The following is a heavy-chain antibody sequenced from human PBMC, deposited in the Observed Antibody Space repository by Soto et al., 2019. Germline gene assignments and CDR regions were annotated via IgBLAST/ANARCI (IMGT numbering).Heavy chain of an antibody. D-gene: IGHD2-21*02. J-gene: IGHJ6*02. CDR1: GGTFSSYT. Sequence: QVQLVQSGAEVKKPGSSVKVSCKASGGTFSSYTISWVRQAPGQGLEWMGRIIPILGIANYAQKFQGRVTITADKSTSKAYMELSSLRSEDTAVYYCARSIVVVTAISTYYGMDVWGQGTTVTVSS. CDR3: ARSIVVVTAISTYYGMDV. V-gene: IGHV1-69*02. CDR2: IIPILGIA.